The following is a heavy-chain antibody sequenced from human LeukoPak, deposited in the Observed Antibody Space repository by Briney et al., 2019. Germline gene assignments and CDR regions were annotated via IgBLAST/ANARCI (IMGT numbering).Heavy chain of an antibody. D-gene: IGHD3-22*01. V-gene: IGHV3-30*02. CDR2: IRYDGSNK. J-gene: IGHJ3*02. CDR3: AEDYYDGRNAFDI. Sequence: GGSLRLSCAASGFTFSRYGMHWARQAPGKGLEGVAFIRYDGSNKYYAESVKGRFTISRDNSKNTLYRQMNSLRAGDTAVYYCAEDYYDGRNAFDIWGQGSMVTVSS. CDR1: GFTFSRYG.